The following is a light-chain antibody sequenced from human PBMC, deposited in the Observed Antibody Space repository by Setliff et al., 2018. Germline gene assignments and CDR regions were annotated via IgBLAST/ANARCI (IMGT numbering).Light chain of an antibody. CDR2: DVS. CDR1: SSDVGAYDY. V-gene: IGLV2-14*03. CDR3: FSYTSSSSDV. J-gene: IGLJ1*01. Sequence: QSVLTQPASVSGSPGQSITISCTGSSSDVGAYDYVSWYQHHPGRAPKFMIYDVSKRPSGVSNRFSGSKSGNTASLTISGLQAEDEADYYCFSYTSSSSDVFGSGTKVTVL.